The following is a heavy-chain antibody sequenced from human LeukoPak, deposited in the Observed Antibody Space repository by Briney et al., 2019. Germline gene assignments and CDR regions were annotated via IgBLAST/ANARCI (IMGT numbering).Heavy chain of an antibody. Sequence: GGSLRLSCAASGFTFSSYGMHWVRQAPGKGLEWVAFIRYDGSNKYYADSVKGRFTISRDNSKNTLYLQMNSLRAEDTAVYYCAKDLYYDSSLGAFDIWGQGTMVTVSS. CDR3: AKDLYYDSSLGAFDI. CDR1: GFTFSSYG. CDR2: IRYDGSNK. D-gene: IGHD3-22*01. V-gene: IGHV3-30*02. J-gene: IGHJ3*02.